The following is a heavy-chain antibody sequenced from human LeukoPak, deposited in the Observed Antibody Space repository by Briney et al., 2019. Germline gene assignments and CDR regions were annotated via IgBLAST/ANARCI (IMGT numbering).Heavy chain of an antibody. CDR3: AGGYRGDPFDY. CDR2: IYYSGST. D-gene: IGHD5-18*01. Sequence: SEALSLTCTVSGGSISSYYWSWIRQPPGKGLEWIGYIYYSGSTNYNPSLKSRVTISVDTSKNQFSLKLSSVTAADTAVYYCAGGYRGDPFDYWGQGTLVTVSS. V-gene: IGHV4-59*01. CDR1: GGSISSYY. J-gene: IGHJ4*02.